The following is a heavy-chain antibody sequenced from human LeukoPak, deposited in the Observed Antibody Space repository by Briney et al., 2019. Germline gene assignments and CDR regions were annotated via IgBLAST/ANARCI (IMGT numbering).Heavy chain of an antibody. V-gene: IGHV3-23*01. D-gene: IGHD4-17*01. CDR1: GFTFSSYA. CDR3: AKHDYGDFTPSPFPI. Sequence: GGSLRLSCAAPGFTFSSYAMRWVRQAPGKGLEWVYTVTNSGGATYYADSVKGRFTISRDNSKNTLSLQMNSLRAEDTAVYYCAKHDYGDFTPSPFPIWGQGTLVTVSS. J-gene: IGHJ4*02. CDR2: VTNSGGAT.